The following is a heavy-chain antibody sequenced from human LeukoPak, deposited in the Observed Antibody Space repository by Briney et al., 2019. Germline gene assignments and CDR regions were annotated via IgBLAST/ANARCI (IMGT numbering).Heavy chain of an antibody. J-gene: IGHJ4*02. V-gene: IGHV1-69*04. CDR1: GGTLSSYA. Sequence: SVKVSCKASGGTLSSYAISWVRQAPGQGLEWVGRIIPILGIANYAQKFQGRVTITADKSTSTAYMELSSLRSEDTAVYYCAREVLGGYYGDYEGYFDYWGQGTLVTVSS. CDR3: AREVLGGYYGDYEGYFDY. CDR2: IIPILGIA. D-gene: IGHD4-17*01.